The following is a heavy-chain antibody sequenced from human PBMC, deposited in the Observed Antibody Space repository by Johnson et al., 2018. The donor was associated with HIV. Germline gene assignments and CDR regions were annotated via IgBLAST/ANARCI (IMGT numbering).Heavy chain of an antibody. D-gene: IGHD1-26*01. J-gene: IGHJ3*02. CDR1: GFTFSSYW. Sequence: EVQLLESGGGLVQPGGSLRLSCAASGFTFSSYWMSWVRQAPGKGLEWVANIKQDGREKYYVDSVKGRFTISRDNAKNSLYLQMNSLRVEDTALYYCARDLGVGATTPEDAFDIWGQGTMVTVSS. V-gene: IGHV3-7*03. CDR2: IKQDGREK. CDR3: ARDLGVGATTPEDAFDI.